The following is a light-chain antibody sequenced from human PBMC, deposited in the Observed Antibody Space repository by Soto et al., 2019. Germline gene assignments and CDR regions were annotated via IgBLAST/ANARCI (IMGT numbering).Light chain of an antibody. CDR2: GAS. V-gene: IGKV3-20*01. CDR3: QQYGSSIT. Sequence: EIVLTQSPGTLSLSPGERATFSCRASQSVSNNYLAWYQQKPGQAPRLLIYGASSRATGIPDRFSGSGSGTDFTLIISRLEPEDLAVYYCQQYGSSITFEQGTRLETK. CDR1: QSVSNNY. J-gene: IGKJ5*01.